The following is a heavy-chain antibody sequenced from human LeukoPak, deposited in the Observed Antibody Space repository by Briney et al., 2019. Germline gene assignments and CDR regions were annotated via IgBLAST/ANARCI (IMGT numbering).Heavy chain of an antibody. J-gene: IGHJ4*02. Sequence: GGSLRLSCAASGLALSGYSVNWVRQAPGKGLEWISYSSGSNTIYYADSVKGRFTISRDNAKNSLFLQMNSLRDEDTAVYYCVRTGGYSYGPFEYWGQGTLDTVSS. V-gene: IGHV3-48*02. CDR3: VRTGGYSYGPFEY. CDR2: SSGSNTI. CDR1: GLALSGYS. D-gene: IGHD5-18*01.